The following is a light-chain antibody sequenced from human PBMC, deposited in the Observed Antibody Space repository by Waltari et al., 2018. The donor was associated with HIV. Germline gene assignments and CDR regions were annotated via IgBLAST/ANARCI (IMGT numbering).Light chain of an antibody. V-gene: IGKV1-39*01. J-gene: IGKJ2*01. Sequence: DIQLTQSPSSLSASIGDRVTITCRASQSISSFLNWYQQRPGKGPNLLIYRASILQNGVPSRFVGSGSGTDFTLTISSLQPEDFATYFCQQSYSTRYTFGQGTKLEIK. CDR1: QSISSF. CDR3: QQSYSTRYT. CDR2: RAS.